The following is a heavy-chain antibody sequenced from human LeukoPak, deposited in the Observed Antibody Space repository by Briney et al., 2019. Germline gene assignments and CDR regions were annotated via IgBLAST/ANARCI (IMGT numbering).Heavy chain of an antibody. Sequence: QPGRSLRLSCAASGFTFDDYAMHWVRHRPGKGLEWVSSISWDSGSRVYADSVKGRFSISRDNAKNSLYLQMSSLTPEDTALYYCIKDLRLDLHFDTFDIWGQGTLVTVSS. CDR1: GFTFDDYA. D-gene: IGHD1-7*01. CDR3: IKDLRLDLHFDTFDI. CDR2: ISWDSGSR. V-gene: IGHV3-9*01. J-gene: IGHJ3*02.